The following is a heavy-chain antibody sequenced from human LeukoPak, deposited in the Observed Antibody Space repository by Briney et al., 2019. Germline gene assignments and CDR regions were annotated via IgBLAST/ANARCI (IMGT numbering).Heavy chain of an antibody. CDR1: GYTFTSYA. CDR2: ININTGNP. J-gene: IGHJ6*03. Sequence: GASVKVSCKASGYTFTSYAMNWVRQAPGQGLEWMGWININTGNPTYAQGFTGRFVFSLDTSVSTAYLQISSLKAEDTAMYYCARVGFPTYYYYMDVWGEGTTVTISS. V-gene: IGHV7-4-1*02. CDR3: ARVGFPTYYYYMDV. D-gene: IGHD3-10*01.